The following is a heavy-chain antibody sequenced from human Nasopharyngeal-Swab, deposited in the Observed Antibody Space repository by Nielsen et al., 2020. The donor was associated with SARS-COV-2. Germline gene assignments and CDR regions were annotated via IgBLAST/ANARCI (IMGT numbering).Heavy chain of an antibody. CDR3: ARDSSWAFDS. CDR2: IRGGGSDI. V-gene: IGHV3-11*04. J-gene: IGHJ4*02. CDR1: GFTFSDYY. D-gene: IGHD7-27*01. Sequence: GGSLRLSCAASGFTFSDYYMNWVRQAPGKGLEWISHIRGGGSDIFYADSVQGRFTISRDNAKNSLYLQMNNLRPEDTAVYYCARDSSWAFDSWGQGTLVTVSS.